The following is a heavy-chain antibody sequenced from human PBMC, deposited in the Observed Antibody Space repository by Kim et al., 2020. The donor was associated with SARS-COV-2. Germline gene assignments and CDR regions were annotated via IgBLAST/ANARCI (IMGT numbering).Heavy chain of an antibody. CDR1: GGSISSSSYY. CDR2: IYYSGST. Sequence: SETLSLTCTVSGGSISSSSYYWGWIRQPPGKGLEWIGSIYYSGSTYYNPSLKSRVTISVDTSKNQFSLKLSSVTAADTAVYYCARGPSTRGTYYYDSSGYYSPIQPTLIDYWGQGTLVTVSS. D-gene: IGHD3-22*01. V-gene: IGHV4-39*07. J-gene: IGHJ4*02. CDR3: ARGPSTRGTYYYDSSGYYSPIQPTLIDY.